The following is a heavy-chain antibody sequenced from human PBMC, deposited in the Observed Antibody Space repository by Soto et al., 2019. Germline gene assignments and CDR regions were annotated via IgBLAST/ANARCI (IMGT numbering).Heavy chain of an antibody. CDR2: IYYSGST. D-gene: IGHD2-15*01. CDR3: ARGGRCSGGSCYWFDP. J-gene: IGHJ5*02. CDR1: GGSISSGDYY. Sequence: SETLSLTCTVSGGSISSGDYYWSWIRQPPGKGLEWIGYIYYSGSTYYNTSLKSRVTISVDTSKNQFSLKLSSVTAADTAVYYCARGGRCSGGSCYWFDPWGQGTLVTVSS. V-gene: IGHV4-30-4*01.